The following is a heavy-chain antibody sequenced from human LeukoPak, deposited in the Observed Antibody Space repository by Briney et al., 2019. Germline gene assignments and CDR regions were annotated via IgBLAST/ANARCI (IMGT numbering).Heavy chain of an antibody. CDR2: IKSKTDGGTT. V-gene: IGHV3-15*01. CDR1: GFTFSNAY. Sequence: PGGSLRLSCAASGFTFSNAYMSWVRQAPGKGLEWVGRIKSKTDGGTTDYAVPVKGRFTISRDDSKDTLYLQMNSLRPEDTAVYYCAAKGNGYTGIYVFAHWGQGTLVTVSS. J-gene: IGHJ4*02. D-gene: IGHD5-12*01. CDR3: AAKGNGYTGIYVFAH.